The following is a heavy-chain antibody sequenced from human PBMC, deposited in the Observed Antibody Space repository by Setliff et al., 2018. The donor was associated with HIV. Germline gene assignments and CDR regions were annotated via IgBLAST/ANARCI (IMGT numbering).Heavy chain of an antibody. CDR3: ARGGSRGSWYWDY. D-gene: IGHD6-13*01. V-gene: IGHV4-30-4*01. J-gene: IGHJ4*02. CDR2: IYYSGSV. CDR1: GGAISGSGYY. Sequence: SETLSLTCSVSGGAISGSGYYWSWIRQPPGKALEWIGYIYYSGSVYYNPSLKSRLTISVDTSKNQFSVKLSSVTAAHTAFYYCARGGSRGSWYWDYWGQGTLVTVSS.